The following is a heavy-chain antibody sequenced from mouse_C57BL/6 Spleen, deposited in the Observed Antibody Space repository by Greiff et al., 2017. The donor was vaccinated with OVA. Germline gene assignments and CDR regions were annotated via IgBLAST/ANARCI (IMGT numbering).Heavy chain of an antibody. D-gene: IGHD1-3*01. CDR3: ADGAISGSNDDDWYFDV. V-gene: IGHV1-7*01. CDR1: GYTFTSYW. J-gene: IGHJ1*03. Sequence: VQLQQSGAELAKPGASVKLSCKASGYTFTSYWMHWVKQRPGQGLEWIGYINPSSGYTKYNQKFKDKATLTADKSSSTAYMQLSSLTYEDAAVYYGADGAISGSNDDDWYFDVWGTGTTVTVAS. CDR2: INPSSGYT.